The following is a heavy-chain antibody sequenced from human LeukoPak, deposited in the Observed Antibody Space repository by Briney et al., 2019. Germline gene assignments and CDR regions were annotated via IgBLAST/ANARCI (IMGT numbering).Heavy chain of an antibody. CDR3: ARDTCSSTSCYLSDAFDI. D-gene: IGHD2-2*01. CDR2: ISYDGSNK. CDR1: GFTFSSYA. Sequence: GGSLRLSCAASGFTFSSYAMHWARQAPGKGLEWVAVISYDGSNKYYADSVKGRFTISRDNSKNTLYLQMNSLRAEDTAVYYCARDTCSSTSCYLSDAFDIWGQGTMVTVSS. V-gene: IGHV3-30-3*01. J-gene: IGHJ3*02.